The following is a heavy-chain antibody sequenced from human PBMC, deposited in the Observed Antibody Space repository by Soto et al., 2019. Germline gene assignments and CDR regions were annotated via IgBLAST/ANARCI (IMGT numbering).Heavy chain of an antibody. J-gene: IGHJ3*02. CDR1: GGSFNNYV. CDR3: ARYWNAGTLYGAFDI. Sequence: QVQLVQSGAEVRKPGSSVKVSCEASGGSFNNYVISWLRQAPGQGLEWMGGIIPNYEAANYAQKFQGRLTMTADKATNTAYMDLNSLRPEDTATYYCARYWNAGTLYGAFDIWGQGTTVIVS. V-gene: IGHV1-69*06. D-gene: IGHD4-17*01. CDR2: IIPNYEAA.